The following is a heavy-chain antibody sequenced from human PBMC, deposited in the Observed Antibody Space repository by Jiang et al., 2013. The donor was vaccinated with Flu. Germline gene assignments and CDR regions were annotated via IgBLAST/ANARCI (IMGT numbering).Heavy chain of an antibody. Sequence: VQLVESGAEVKKPGESLKISCKVSGYRFSDYWIAWVRQMPGKGLEWMGIINPGDSDTRYSPSFEGQVTISVDKSISTAYLQWNSLKASDTAMYYCARHPFGDLDTWFDPWGQGTLVTVSS. D-gene: IGHD4-17*01. J-gene: IGHJ5*02. CDR2: INPGDSDT. V-gene: IGHV5-51*01. CDR3: ARHPFGDLDTWFDP. CDR1: GYRFSDYW.